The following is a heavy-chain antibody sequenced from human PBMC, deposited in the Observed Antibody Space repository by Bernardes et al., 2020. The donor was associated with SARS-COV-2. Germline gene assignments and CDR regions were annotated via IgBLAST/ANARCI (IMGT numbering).Heavy chain of an antibody. V-gene: IGHV3-15*05. Sequence: GGSLRLCCGSCGCTFSNCWVNWVHQAPGKGLEWVGRIKSKTDGGTSDYAAPVKGRFTISRDDSKNTLYLQMNSLKTEDTAVYYCTTDPFWGQGTLVTVSS. J-gene: IGHJ4*02. CDR3: TTDPF. CDR2: IKSKTDGGTS. CDR1: GCTFSNCW.